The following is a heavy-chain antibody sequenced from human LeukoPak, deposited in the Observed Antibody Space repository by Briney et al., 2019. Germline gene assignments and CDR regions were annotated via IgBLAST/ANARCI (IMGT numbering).Heavy chain of an antibody. CDR2: MNSDGTTT. Sequence: PGGSLRLSCAASGFTLSGHWMHWVRQAPGEGLVWVSRMNSDGTTTTYADSVRGRFTISRDNAKNTLYLQMNSLRADDTAVYYCARYVVASACFDSWGQGTLVTVSS. J-gene: IGHJ4*02. V-gene: IGHV3-74*01. CDR1: GFTLSGHW. CDR3: ARYVVASACFDS. D-gene: IGHD2-21*01.